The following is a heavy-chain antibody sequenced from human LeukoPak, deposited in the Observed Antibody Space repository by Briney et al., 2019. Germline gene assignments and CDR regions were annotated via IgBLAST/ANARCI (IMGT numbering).Heavy chain of an antibody. CDR1: AFTFSDHS. J-gene: IGHJ4*02. V-gene: IGHV3-30-3*01. D-gene: IGHD1-26*01. CDR3: ARALSGSYAY. Sequence: GRSLRLSCAASAFTFSDHSMHWVRQAPGKGLEWVAVISYDGSNKYYADSVKGRFTISRDNSKNTLYLQMNSLRAEDTAVYYCARALSGSYAYWGQGTLVTVSS. CDR2: ISYDGSNK.